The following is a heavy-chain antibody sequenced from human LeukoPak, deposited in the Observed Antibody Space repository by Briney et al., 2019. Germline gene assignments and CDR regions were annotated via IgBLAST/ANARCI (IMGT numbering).Heavy chain of an antibody. Sequence: GGSLRHSRAAPKFTSFTYLKSGGRQAPGEGLEGGANIKQDGSEKYYVDSVKGRFTISRDNAKNSLYLQRNSLRAEDTAVYYCARGWIQLLPFDYCGQGTLVTVSS. CDR1: KFTSFTYL. J-gene: IGHJ4*02. D-gene: IGHD5-18*01. V-gene: IGHV3-7*01. CDR2: IKQDGSEK. CDR3: ARGWIQLLPFDY.